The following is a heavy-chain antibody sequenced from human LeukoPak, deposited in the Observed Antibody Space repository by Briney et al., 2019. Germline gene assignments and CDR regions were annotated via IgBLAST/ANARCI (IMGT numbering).Heavy chain of an antibody. Sequence: ASVKVSCKASGYTFTSYGISWVRQAPGQGLEWMGWISAYNGNTNYAQKLQGRVTMTTDTSTSTAYMELRSLRSGDTAVYYCARVYYYDSSGYNYYYYGMDVWGQGTTVTVSS. CDR1: GYTFTSYG. J-gene: IGHJ6*02. CDR2: ISAYNGNT. V-gene: IGHV1-18*01. D-gene: IGHD3-22*01. CDR3: ARVYYYDSSGYNYYYYGMDV.